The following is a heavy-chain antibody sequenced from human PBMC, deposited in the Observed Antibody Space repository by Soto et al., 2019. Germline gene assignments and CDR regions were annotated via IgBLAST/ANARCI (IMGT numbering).Heavy chain of an antibody. CDR2: IHYIGNS. J-gene: IGHJ5*02. V-gene: IGHV4-30-4*01. CDR3: ARVEGYCSGTGCVNWFDP. Sequence: PSETLSLTCTVSGGSVSSSDYYWSWIRQPPGKGLEWIGYIHYIGNSYYNPSLKSRVTISLDTSKNQFSMKLTSVTAADTAIYYCARVEGYCSGTGCVNWFDPWGQGTLVTVSS. CDR1: GGSVSSSDYY. D-gene: IGHD2-2*01.